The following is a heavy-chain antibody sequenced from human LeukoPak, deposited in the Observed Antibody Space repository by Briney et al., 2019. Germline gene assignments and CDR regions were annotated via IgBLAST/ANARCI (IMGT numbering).Heavy chain of an antibody. V-gene: IGHV1-2*06. CDR1: GYPFTGYY. J-gene: IGHJ3*02. CDR3: ARERITAAEAFGI. D-gene: IGHD6-13*01. CDR2: INPNDGDT. Sequence: ASVKVSCKASGYPFTGYYMHWVRQAPGQGLAWMGQINPNDGDTNYAQRFQGRVTMTRDTSSSTAYMELIRLTSDDTAVYYCARERITAAEAFGIWGQGTMVTVSS.